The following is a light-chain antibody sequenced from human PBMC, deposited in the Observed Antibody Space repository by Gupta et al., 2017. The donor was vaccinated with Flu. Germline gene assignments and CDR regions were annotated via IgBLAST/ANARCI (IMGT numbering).Light chain of an antibody. CDR2: ENT. Sequence: TIYCSGSAYNMGNKYGSWYQQLPGTAPRFLIYENTKRPSAIRDRFSGSKSGTADTLGITGLQIGDEAEYFCGTWDDRLSAEVFGGGTKLTVL. CDR3: GTWDDRLSAEV. J-gene: IGLJ3*02. CDR1: AYNMGNKY. V-gene: IGLV1-51*02.